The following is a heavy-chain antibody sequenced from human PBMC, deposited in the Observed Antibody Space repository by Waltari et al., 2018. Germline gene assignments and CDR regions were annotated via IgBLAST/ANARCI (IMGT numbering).Heavy chain of an antibody. D-gene: IGHD3-3*01. Sequence: QITLKESGPALVKPTQTLTLTCTFPGFSLSHSGMCVPCTRQAHGKALEWLARISRDDDRRFSPSLKSRLPITKDPSKNQVVLTMANMDPVDTGRYFCAPSMGPWSGSPFDSWGQGTLVTVSS. CDR2: ISRDDDR. CDR1: GFSLSHSGMC. V-gene: IGHV2-5*02. CDR3: APSMGPWSGSPFDS. J-gene: IGHJ5*01.